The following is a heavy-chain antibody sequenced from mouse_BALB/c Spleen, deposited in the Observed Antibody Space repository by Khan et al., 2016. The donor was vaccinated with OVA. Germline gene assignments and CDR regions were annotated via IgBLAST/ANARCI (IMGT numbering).Heavy chain of an antibody. J-gene: IGHJ3*01. CDR2: ISSTGTYT. D-gene: IGHD2-10*01. CDR1: GFAFNSYD. CDR3: TRPSYYGNPWFTY. V-gene: IGHV5-9*02. Sequence: DVMLVESGGGLVKPGGSLKLSCEVSGFAFNSYDMSWVRQTPEKRLEWVATISSTGTYTSYPDSVKGRFTISRDTARNTLYLQMSSLRSEDTALYYCTRPSYYGNPWFTYWGQGTLVTVSA.